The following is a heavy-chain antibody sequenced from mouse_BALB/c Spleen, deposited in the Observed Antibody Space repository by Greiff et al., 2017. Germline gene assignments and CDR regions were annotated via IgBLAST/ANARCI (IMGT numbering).Heavy chain of an antibody. Sequence: EVKLVESGGGLVKPGGSLKLSCAASGFTFSSYAMSWVRQSPEKRLEWVAEISSGGSYTYYPDTVTGRFTISRDNAKNTLYLEMSSLRSEDTAMYYCARDRDAYWGQGTLVTVSA. CDR2: ISSGGSYT. V-gene: IGHV5-9-4*01. CDR1: GFTFSSYA. CDR3: ARDRDAY. J-gene: IGHJ3*01. D-gene: IGHD3-3*01.